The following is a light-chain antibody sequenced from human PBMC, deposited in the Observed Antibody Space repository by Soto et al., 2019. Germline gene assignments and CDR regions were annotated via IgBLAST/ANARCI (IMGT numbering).Light chain of an antibody. CDR3: LQGLQIQIT. Sequence: DIVMTHSPLSRPATPVDTASISFRSSEILLYSNGYNYVDWYLQKPGQYPRILIYLGSSRASGVNDRFSGSGSGTDFTLKIRRVEAEDVGVYYCLQGLQIQITGGKGKRLAIK. J-gene: IGKJ5*01. CDR2: LGS. CDR1: EILLYSNGYNY. V-gene: IGKV2-28*01.